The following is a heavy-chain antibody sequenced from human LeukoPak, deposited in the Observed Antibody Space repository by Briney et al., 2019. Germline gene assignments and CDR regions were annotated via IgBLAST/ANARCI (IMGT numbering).Heavy chain of an antibody. CDR2: ISGSGGST. V-gene: IGHV3-23*01. Sequence: GGSLRLSCAASGFTFSNYWMHWIRHVPGKGLEWVSAISGSGGSTYYADSVKGRFTISRDNSKNTLYLQMNSLRAEDTAVYYCAKAVVGATPLFDYWGQGTLVTVSS. CDR1: GFTFSNYW. CDR3: AKAVVGATPLFDY. J-gene: IGHJ4*02. D-gene: IGHD1-26*01.